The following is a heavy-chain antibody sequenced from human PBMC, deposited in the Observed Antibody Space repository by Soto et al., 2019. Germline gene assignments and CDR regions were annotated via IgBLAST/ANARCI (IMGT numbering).Heavy chain of an antibody. D-gene: IGHD2-15*01. CDR2: IRSKAYGGTT. J-gene: IGHJ6*03. Sequence: SLRLSCTASGFTFGDYAMSWFRQAPGKGLEWVGFIRSKAYGGTTEYAASVKGRFTISRDDSKSIAYLQMNSLKTEDTAVYYCTRVPRYCSGGSCYSQHNYYMDVWGKGTTVTVSS. CDR3: TRVPRYCSGGSCYSQHNYYMDV. CDR1: GFTFGDYA. V-gene: IGHV3-49*03.